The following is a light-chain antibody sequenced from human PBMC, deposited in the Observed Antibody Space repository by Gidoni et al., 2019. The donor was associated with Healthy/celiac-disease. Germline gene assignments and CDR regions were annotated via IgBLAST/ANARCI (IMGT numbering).Light chain of an antibody. CDR3: HQSYSTRP. CDR1: QSISSY. CDR2: AAS. J-gene: IGKJ1*01. Sequence: DIKKTQSPSSLSPSVGDRVTITCRASQSISSYVNWYQQQPRKAPTLLIYAASSLQSVVPSRFSGSGSGTDFTLTISRLQPEYFATYYCHQSYSTRPFGQGTKVEIK. V-gene: IGKV1-39*01.